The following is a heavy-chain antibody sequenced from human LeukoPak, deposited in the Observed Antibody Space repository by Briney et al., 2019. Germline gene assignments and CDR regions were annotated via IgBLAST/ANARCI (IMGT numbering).Heavy chain of an antibody. J-gene: IGHJ4*02. V-gene: IGHV3-23*01. D-gene: IGHD6-19*01. Sequence: GGSLRLSCAASGFTFSSYAMSWVRQAPGKGLEWVSAISGSGGSTHYADSVKGRFTISRDNSKNTLYLQMNSLRAEDTAVYYCAKLRGGAVAGRLRFDYWGQGTLVTVSS. CDR3: AKLRGGAVAGRLRFDY. CDR2: ISGSGGST. CDR1: GFTFSSYA.